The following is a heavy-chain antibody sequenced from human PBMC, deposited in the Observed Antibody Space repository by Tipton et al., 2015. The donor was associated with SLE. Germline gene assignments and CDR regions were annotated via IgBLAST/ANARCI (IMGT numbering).Heavy chain of an antibody. CDR3: ARGAPSITMTQPRDADYYYMDL. V-gene: IGHV4-31*03. J-gene: IGHJ6*03. CDR1: GGSISSGSYY. Sequence: TLSLTCTVSGGSISSGSYYWSWIRQHPGKGLEWIGYIYYSGSTYYNPSLKSRVTISVDTSKNQFSLKLSSVTAADTAVYYCARGAPSITMTQPRDADYYYMDLWGKGTTVTVSS. CDR2: IYYSGST. D-gene: IGHD3-22*01.